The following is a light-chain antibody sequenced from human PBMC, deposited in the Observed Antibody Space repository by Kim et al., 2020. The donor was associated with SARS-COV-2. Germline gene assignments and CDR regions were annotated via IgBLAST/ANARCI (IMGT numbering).Light chain of an antibody. CDR3: QSYNRSNVV. CDR2: EDD. CDR1: RGSIDANY. J-gene: IGLJ2*01. V-gene: IGLV6-57*02. Sequence: GKTLPIAGTSSRGSIDANYVQWYQQRPGGVPIIVIYEDDQRPSGVSDRFSGSIDNSSNSASLTISGLKTEDEADYYCQSYNRSNVVFGGGTQLTVL.